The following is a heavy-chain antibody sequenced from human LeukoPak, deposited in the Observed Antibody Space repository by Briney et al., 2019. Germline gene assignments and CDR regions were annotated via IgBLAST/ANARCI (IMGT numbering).Heavy chain of an antibody. Sequence: GGSLRLSCAVSGITLSNYGMSWVRQAPGKGLEWVAGISGNGDSTNYADSVKGRFSISRDNPKNTLYLQMNSLRAEDTAAYFCAKRGVVIRVILVGFHKEAYYFDSWGQGALVTVSS. D-gene: IGHD3-22*01. CDR3: AKRGVVIRVILVGFHKEAYYFDS. CDR1: GITLSNYG. CDR2: ISGNGDST. V-gene: IGHV3-23*01. J-gene: IGHJ4*02.